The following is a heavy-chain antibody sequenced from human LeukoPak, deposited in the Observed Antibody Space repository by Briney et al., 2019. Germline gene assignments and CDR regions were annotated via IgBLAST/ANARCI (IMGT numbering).Heavy chain of an antibody. V-gene: IGHV3-9*03. CDR2: ISWNSGSI. CDR1: GFTFDDYA. CDR3: ARNYDILTGYFDY. Sequence: GGSLRPSCAASGFTFDDYAMHWVRHAPGKGLEWVSGISWNSGSIGYADSVNGRFTISRDNAKNSLYLQMNSLRAEDMALYYCARNYDILTGYFDYWGQGTLVTVSS. J-gene: IGHJ4*02. D-gene: IGHD3-9*01.